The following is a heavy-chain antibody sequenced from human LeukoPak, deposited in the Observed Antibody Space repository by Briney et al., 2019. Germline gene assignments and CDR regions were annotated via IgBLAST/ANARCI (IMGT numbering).Heavy chain of an antibody. CDR1: GFTFSSYS. CDR3: SRANCSGGSCYRLWAFDI. V-gene: IGHV3-53*01. CDR2: IYSGGST. J-gene: IGHJ3*02. Sequence: GGSLRLSCAASGFTFSSYSMNWVRQAPGKGLQWVSVIYSGGSTYNADSVKGRFTISRDNSKTTLYLQMNSLRGEDTAVYYCSRANCSGGSCYRLWAFDIWGQGTMVTVSS. D-gene: IGHD2-15*01.